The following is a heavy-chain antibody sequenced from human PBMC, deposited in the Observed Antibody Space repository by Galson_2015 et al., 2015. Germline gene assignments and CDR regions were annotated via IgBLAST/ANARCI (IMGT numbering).Heavy chain of an antibody. CDR1: GYTFSNYG. CDR3: ARDRLCCNGVNCPYGANSFEI. V-gene: IGHV1-18*01. D-gene: IGHD2-15*01. J-gene: IGHJ3*02. Sequence: SVKVSCKASGYTFSNYGISWVRQAPGQGLEWMGWISAYNGDTNYAQNVQGRATVTTDTSTTTAFMELRSLRSDDTAVYYCARDRLCCNGVNCPYGANSFEIWGQGTRVTVSS. CDR2: ISAYNGDT.